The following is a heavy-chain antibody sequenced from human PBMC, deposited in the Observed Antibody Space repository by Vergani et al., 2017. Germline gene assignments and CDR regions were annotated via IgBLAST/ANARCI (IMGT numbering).Heavy chain of an antibody. D-gene: IGHD1-1*01. CDR3: ARATNDNWFDP. Sequence: QVQLQESGPGLVKPSETLSLTCTVSGGSISSYYWSWIRQPPGKGLEWIGYIYYSGSTYYNPSLKSRVTISVDTSKNQFSLKLSSVTAADTAVYYCARATNDNWFDPWGQGTLVTVSS. CDR1: GGSISSYY. J-gene: IGHJ5*02. CDR2: IYYSGST. V-gene: IGHV4-59*01.